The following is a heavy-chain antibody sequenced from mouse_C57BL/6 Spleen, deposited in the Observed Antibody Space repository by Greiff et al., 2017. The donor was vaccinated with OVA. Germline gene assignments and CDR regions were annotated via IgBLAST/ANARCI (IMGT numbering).Heavy chain of an antibody. V-gene: IGHV1-22*01. J-gene: IGHJ2*01. D-gene: IGHD4-1*01. CDR1: GYTFTDYN. CDR3: AKGNWESYFDY. Sequence: EVQLQQSGPELVKPGASVKMSCKASGYTFTDYNMHWVKQSHGKSLEWIGYINPNNGGTSYNQKFKGKATLTVNKSSSTAYMELRSLTSEDSAVYYCAKGNWESYFDYWGQGTTLTVSS. CDR2: INPNNGGT.